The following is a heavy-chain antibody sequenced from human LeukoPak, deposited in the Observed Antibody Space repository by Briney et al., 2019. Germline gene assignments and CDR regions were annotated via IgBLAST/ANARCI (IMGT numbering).Heavy chain of an antibody. CDR2: ISAGNGNT. CDR1: GYTFTTYA. V-gene: IGHV1-3*01. Sequence: ASVKVSCKASGYTFTTYAIHWVRQAPGQRLEWMGWISAGNGNTKYSQKSQGRATMTRDTSASTAHMELSSLRSEDTAVYYCVSALGDFQLWGQGTLVTVSS. J-gene: IGHJ1*01. CDR3: VSALGDFQL. D-gene: IGHD2-15*01.